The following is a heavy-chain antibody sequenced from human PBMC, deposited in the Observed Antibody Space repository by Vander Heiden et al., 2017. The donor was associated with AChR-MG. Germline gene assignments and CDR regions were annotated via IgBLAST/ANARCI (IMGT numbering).Heavy chain of an antibody. D-gene: IGHD2-21*02. Sequence: QVQLVQSGAEVKKPGSSVKVSCKASGGTFSSYAISWVRQAPGQGLEWMGGIIPIFGTANYAQKFQGRVTITADKSTSTAYMELSSLRSEDTAVYYCARELAYCGGDCYPDAFDIWGQGTMVTVSS. CDR2: IIPIFGTA. V-gene: IGHV1-69*06. CDR1: GGTFSSYA. CDR3: ARELAYCGGDCYPDAFDI. J-gene: IGHJ3*02.